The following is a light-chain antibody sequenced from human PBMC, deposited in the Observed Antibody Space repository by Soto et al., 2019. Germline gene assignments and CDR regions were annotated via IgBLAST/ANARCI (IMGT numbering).Light chain of an antibody. J-gene: IGLJ3*02. Sequence: QSALTQPASVSGSPGQSITISCTGTTSDVGGYNYVSWFQQYLGKAPKLKIYEVSNRPSGVSNRFSGSKSGNTASLTISDLQAEDEADYYCTSYTSSSTWVFGGGTKLTVL. CDR2: EVS. CDR3: TSYTSSSTWV. CDR1: TSDVGGYNY. V-gene: IGLV2-14*01.